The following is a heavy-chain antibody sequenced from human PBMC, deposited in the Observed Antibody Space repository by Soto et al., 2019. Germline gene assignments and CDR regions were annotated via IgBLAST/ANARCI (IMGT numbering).Heavy chain of an antibody. D-gene: IGHD4-17*01. V-gene: IGHV4-34*01. CDR1: GGSFSGYY. Sequence: SSETLSLTCAVYGGSFSGYYWSWIRQPPGKGLEWIGEINHSGSTNYNPSLKSRATISEHTSKSQFSLNLSSVTAADTAVYFCVRAYDYDDFDYWGQGTLVTVSS. CDR3: VRAYDYDDFDY. J-gene: IGHJ4*02. CDR2: INHSGST.